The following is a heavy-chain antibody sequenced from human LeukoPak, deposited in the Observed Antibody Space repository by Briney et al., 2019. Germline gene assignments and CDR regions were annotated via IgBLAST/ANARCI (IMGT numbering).Heavy chain of an antibody. CDR2: IYYSGST. J-gene: IGHJ4*02. V-gene: IGHV4-31*03. CDR3: ARGGRAVAGTFDY. CDR1: GGSISSGGYY. Sequence: SETLSLTCTVSGGSISSGGYYWSWIRQHPGKGLEWIGYIYYSGSTYYNPSLKSRVTISVDTSKNQFSLKLSSVTAADTAVYYCARGGRAVAGTFDYWGQGTLVTVSS. D-gene: IGHD6-19*01.